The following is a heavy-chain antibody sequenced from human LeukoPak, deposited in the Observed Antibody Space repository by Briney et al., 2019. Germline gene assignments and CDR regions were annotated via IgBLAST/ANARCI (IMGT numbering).Heavy chain of an antibody. CDR2: IYYSGST. CDR3: ARCPVLSVLRLINPAFDI. J-gene: IGHJ3*02. Sequence: SETLSLTCTVSGCSISSYYWSWIRQPPGKGLEWIGYIYYSGSTNYNPSLKSRVTISVDTSKNQFSLKLSSVTAADTAVYYCARCPVLSVLRLINPAFDIWGQRTMVTVFS. CDR1: GCSISSYY. D-gene: IGHD1-14*01. V-gene: IGHV4-59*01.